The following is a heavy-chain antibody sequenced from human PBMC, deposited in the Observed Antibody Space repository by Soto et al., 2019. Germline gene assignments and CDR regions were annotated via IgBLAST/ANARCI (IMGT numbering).Heavy chain of an antibody. V-gene: IGHV3-73*02. D-gene: IGHD3-9*01. Sequence: EVQLVESGGGLVQPGGSLKLSCAASGFTFSGSAMHWVRQASGKGLEWVGRIRSKANNYATAYAASVKGRFTISRDDSKNTAYLQMNSLKTEDTAVYYCTRTGYYRGTQEGLDYFDYWGQGTLVTVSS. CDR1: GFTFSGSA. J-gene: IGHJ4*02. CDR3: TRTGYYRGTQEGLDYFDY. CDR2: IRSKANNYAT.